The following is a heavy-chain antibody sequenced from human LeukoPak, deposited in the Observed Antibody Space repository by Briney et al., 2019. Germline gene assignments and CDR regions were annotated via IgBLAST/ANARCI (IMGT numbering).Heavy chain of an antibody. J-gene: IGHJ4*02. CDR2: ISSASSYI. V-gene: IGHV3-21*01. CDR3: ARDKDQSSGWYLDY. D-gene: IGHD6-19*01. Sequence: SGGSLRLSCAVSGFSLTSYSMNWVRQAPGKGLEWVSSISSASSYIYYADSVKGRITISRDNAKNSLYLQMNSLRAEDTAVYYCARDKDQSSGWYLDYWGQGTLVTVSS. CDR1: GFSLTSYS.